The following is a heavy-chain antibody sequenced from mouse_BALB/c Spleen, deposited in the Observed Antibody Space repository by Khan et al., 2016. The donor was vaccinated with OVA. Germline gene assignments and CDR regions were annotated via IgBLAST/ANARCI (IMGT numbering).Heavy chain of an antibody. CDR3: ARLAYYYDSEGFAY. V-gene: IGHV5-6*01. Sequence: EVMLVESGGDLVKPGGSLKLSCAASGFTFSTYGLSWVRQTPDKRLEWVATLSTGGSYTYSPDSVKGRFPISRDNAKNTLYLQMSSLKSEDTAMFYCARLAYYYDSEGFAYWGQGTLVTVSA. D-gene: IGHD1-1*01. J-gene: IGHJ3*01. CDR1: GFTFSTYG. CDR2: LSTGGSYT.